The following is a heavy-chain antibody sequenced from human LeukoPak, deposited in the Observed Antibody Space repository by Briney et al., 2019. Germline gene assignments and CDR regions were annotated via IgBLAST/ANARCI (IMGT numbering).Heavy chain of an antibody. V-gene: IGHV3-7*03. J-gene: IGHJ4*02. CDR2: IKQDGSEK. Sequence: SGGSLRLSCAASGFTFSSYWMSWVRQAPGKGLEWVANIKQDGSEKYYVDSVKGRFTISRDSSKNTLYLQMNSLRAEDTATYYCAKDYCRGGNCPLPFFDSWGQGTLVTVSS. D-gene: IGHD2-15*01. CDR3: AKDYCRGGNCPLPFFDS. CDR1: GFTFSSYW.